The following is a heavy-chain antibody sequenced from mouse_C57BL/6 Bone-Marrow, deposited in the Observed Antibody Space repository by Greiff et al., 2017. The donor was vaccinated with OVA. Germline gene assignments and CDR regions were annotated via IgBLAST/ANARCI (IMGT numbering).Heavy chain of an antibody. CDR1: GYTFTSYW. CDR2: IYPGNSDT. V-gene: IGHV1-5*01. J-gene: IGHJ2*01. Sequence: EVQLQQSGTVLARPGASVKMSCKTSGYTFTSYWMHWVKQRPGQGLEWIGAIYPGNSDTSYNQKFKGKAKLTAVTSASTAYMELSSLTNEDSAVYYCTRDDYGSSSPGFDYWGQGTTLTVSS. D-gene: IGHD1-1*01. CDR3: TRDDYGSSSPGFDY.